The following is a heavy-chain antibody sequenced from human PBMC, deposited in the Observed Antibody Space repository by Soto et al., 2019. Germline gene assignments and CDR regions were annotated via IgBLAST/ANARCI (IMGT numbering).Heavy chain of an antibody. J-gene: IGHJ3*02. V-gene: IGHV3-11*01. CDR3: ARRAILWGNAFDI. CDR2: ISSSAGTI. Sequence: GGSLRLSCAASGFSFSDYYMTWIRQAPGKGLEWVSYISSSAGTIYYAESVKGRFTISRDNTKNSLYLQMNSLRAEDTALYYCARRAILWGNAFDIWGQGTMVTVSS. D-gene: IGHD2-21*01. CDR1: GFSFSDYY.